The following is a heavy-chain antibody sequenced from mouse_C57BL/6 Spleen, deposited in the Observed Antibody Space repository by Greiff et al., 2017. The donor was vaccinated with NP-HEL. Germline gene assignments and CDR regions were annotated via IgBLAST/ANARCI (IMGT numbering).Heavy chain of an antibody. CDR2: IRNKANGYTT. CDR1: GFTFTDYY. Sequence: DVKLQESGGGLVQPGGSLSLSCAASGFTFTDYYMSWVRQPPGKALEWLGFIRNKANGYTTEYSASVKGRFTISRDNSQSILYLQMNALRAEDSATYYCARRSTLYYFDYWGQGTTLTVSS. V-gene: IGHV7-3*01. J-gene: IGHJ2*01. CDR3: ARRSTLYYFDY. D-gene: IGHD5-1*01.